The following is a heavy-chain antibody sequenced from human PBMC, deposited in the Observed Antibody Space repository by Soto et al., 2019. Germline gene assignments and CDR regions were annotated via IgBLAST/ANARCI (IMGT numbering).Heavy chain of an antibody. CDR1: GFTFSDSA. J-gene: IGHJ6*02. CDR3: TSIPYDFWSAYDA. Sequence: PGGSLGLSCAASGFTFSDSAMHWVRQASGKGLEWVGRIRSKANSYATVYAASVKGRFTISRDDSKNTAYLQMNSLKTEDTAVYYCTSIPYDFWSAYDAWGQGTTVTVSS. V-gene: IGHV3-73*01. CDR2: IRSKANSYAT. D-gene: IGHD3-3*01.